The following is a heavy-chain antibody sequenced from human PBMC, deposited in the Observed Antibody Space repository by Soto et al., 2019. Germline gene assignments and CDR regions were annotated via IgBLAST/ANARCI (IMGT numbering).Heavy chain of an antibody. CDR2: IYHSGST. V-gene: IGHV4-4*02. D-gene: IGHD3-22*01. CDR1: SGSISSSNW. J-gene: IGHJ4*01. Sequence: SETLSLTCAVSSGSISSSNWWSWVRQPPGKGLEWVGEIYHSGSTNYNPSLKSRVTISVDKSKNQFSLKTEDTAVYYCTTDSYFTLKLVRFDYWGLGTLVTVSS. CDR3: FTLKLVRFDY.